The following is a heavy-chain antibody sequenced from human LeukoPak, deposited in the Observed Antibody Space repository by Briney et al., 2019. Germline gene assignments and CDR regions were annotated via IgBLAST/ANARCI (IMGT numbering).Heavy chain of an antibody. V-gene: IGHV4-59*01. CDR1: GGSISSYY. CDR2: IYYSGST. CDR3: ARSGGYSGYSSV. J-gene: IGHJ4*02. D-gene: IGHD5-12*01. Sequence: SETLSLTCTVSGGSISSYYWSWIRQPPGKGLEWIGYIYYSGSTNYNPSLKSRVTISIDTSKNQFSLKLSSVTAADTAVYYCARSGGYSGYSSVWSQGTLVTVSS.